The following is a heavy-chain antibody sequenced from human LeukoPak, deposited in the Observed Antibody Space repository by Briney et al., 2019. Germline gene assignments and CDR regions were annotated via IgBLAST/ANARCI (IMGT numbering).Heavy chain of an antibody. CDR2: INPSGGST. CDR1: GYTFTSYY. CDR3: ARDSWDIVVVPAASNLFY. V-gene: IGHV1-46*01. D-gene: IGHD2-2*01. Sequence: ASVKVSCKASGYTFTSYYMHWVRQAPGQGLEWMGIINPSGGSTSYAQKFQGRVTMTRDTSTSTVYMELSSLRSEDTAVYYCARDSWDIVVVPAASNLFYWGQGTLVTVSS. J-gene: IGHJ4*02.